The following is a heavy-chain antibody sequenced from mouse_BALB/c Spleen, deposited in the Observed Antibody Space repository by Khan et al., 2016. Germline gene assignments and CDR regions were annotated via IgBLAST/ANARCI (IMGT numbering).Heavy chain of an antibody. D-gene: IGHD4-1*02. J-gene: IGHJ2*01. CDR3: VRQLDFDY. Sequence: EVQLVESGGGLVQPKGSLKLSCAATGFTFNTYAMNWVRQAPGKGLEWVARIRSKSNNYATYYADSVKDRVTISRDDSQSMLYLQMNNLKTEDTGMYYCVRQLDFDYWGQGTTLTVSS. CDR2: IRSKSNNYAT. CDR1: GFTFNTYA. V-gene: IGHV10-1*02.